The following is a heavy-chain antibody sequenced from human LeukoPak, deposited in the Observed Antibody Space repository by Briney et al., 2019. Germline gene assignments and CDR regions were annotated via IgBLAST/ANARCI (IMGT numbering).Heavy chain of an antibody. CDR3: ARDGLEGVDAFDI. CDR1: GGSFSGYY. CDR2: INHSGST. J-gene: IGHJ3*02. V-gene: IGHV4-34*01. Sequence: PSETLSLTCAVYGGSFSGYYWSWIRQPPGKGLEWIGEINHSGSTDYNPSLKSRVTISVDTSKNQFSLKLSSVTAADTAVYYCARDGLEGVDAFDIWGQGTMVTVSS. D-gene: IGHD3/OR15-3a*01.